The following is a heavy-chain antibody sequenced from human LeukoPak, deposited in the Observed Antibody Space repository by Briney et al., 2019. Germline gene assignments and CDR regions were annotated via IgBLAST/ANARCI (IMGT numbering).Heavy chain of an antibody. CDR3: AKDGAFGIVGTHYFDY. J-gene: IGHJ4*02. Sequence: QAGGSLRLSCAASGFTFYIYAMSWVRQAPGKGLEWVSAISGSGGSTYYADSVKGRFTISRDNSKNTLYLQMNSLRAEDTAVYYCAKDGAFGIVGTHYFDYWGQGTLVTVSS. CDR2: ISGSGGST. CDR1: GFTFYIYA. D-gene: IGHD1-26*01. V-gene: IGHV3-23*01.